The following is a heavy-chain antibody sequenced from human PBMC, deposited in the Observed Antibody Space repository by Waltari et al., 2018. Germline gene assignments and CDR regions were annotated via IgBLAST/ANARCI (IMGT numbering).Heavy chain of an antibody. Sequence: QARLVGAGGGVVQPGKTLRLSCVGSEFTFSNYGMHGVRQAPGKGLEWVAVVSYDGRKEYYADSLKGRFTISRDNSKSTLYLEMNGLTVEDTATYYCAKSHLLYFDWWGGMDVWGQGTTVTVSS. CDR2: VSYDGRKE. CDR3: AKSHLLYFDWWGGMDV. V-gene: IGHV3-30*18. CDR1: EFTFSNYG. J-gene: IGHJ6*02. D-gene: IGHD3-9*01.